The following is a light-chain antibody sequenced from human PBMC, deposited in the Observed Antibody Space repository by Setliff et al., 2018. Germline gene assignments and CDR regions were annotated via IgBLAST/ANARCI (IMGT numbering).Light chain of an antibody. J-gene: IGLJ3*02. CDR2: DVN. CDR3: CSHTTSSSWV. CDR1: ASDVGAYNF. Sequence: QSALTQPASVSGSPGQSITISCTGTASDVGAYNFVSWYQQHPGKAPNLIIYDVNNRPAGVSNRFSGSKSGNTASLTISGLQAEDEADYYCCSHTTSSSWVLGGGTKGTVL. V-gene: IGLV2-14*01.